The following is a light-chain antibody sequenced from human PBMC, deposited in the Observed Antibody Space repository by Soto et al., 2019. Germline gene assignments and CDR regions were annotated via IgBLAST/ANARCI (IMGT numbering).Light chain of an antibody. CDR1: QSIAEY. J-gene: IGKJ5*01. CDR2: AAS. CDR3: QQSYSTLVT. V-gene: IGKV1-39*01. Sequence: DIQMTQSPSSLSASVGDRVTITCRSSQSIAEYLNWYQQKPGKAPKLLIYAASILQSGVPSRFSGSGAGTDFTLTISSLQAEDFATYYCQQSYSTLVTFGQGTRLEIK.